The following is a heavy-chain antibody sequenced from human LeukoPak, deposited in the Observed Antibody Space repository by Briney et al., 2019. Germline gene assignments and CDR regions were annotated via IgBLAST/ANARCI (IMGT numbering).Heavy chain of an antibody. J-gene: IGHJ5*02. Sequence: ASVKVSCKASGYTFTNYGYNWVRQAPGQGLEWMGWISAYNGHTIYAQNLQDRVTLTTDTSTSTSYMELRSLTSDDTAIYYCARDQGFGIAAADNWFDPWGQGTLATVSS. D-gene: IGHD6-13*01. V-gene: IGHV1-18*01. CDR2: ISAYNGHT. CDR1: GYTFTNYG. CDR3: ARDQGFGIAAADNWFDP.